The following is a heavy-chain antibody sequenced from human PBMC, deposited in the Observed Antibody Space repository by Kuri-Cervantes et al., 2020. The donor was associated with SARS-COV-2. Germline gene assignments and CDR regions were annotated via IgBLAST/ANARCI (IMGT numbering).Heavy chain of an antibody. CDR3: ARDGSQILEWLLQSYYCYMDV. Sequence: GGSLRLSCAAPGFTFSSYWMSWVRQAPGKGLEWVANIKQDGSEKFYVDSVKGRFTISRDNAKNSLYLQMNSLRAEDTAVYYCARDGSQILEWLLQSYYCYMDVWGKGTTVTVSS. CDR1: GFTFSSYW. J-gene: IGHJ6*03. V-gene: IGHV3-7*01. CDR2: IKQDGSEK. D-gene: IGHD3-3*01.